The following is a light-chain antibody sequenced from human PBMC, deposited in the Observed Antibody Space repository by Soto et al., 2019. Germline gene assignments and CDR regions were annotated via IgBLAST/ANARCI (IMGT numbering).Light chain of an antibody. J-gene: IGKJ4*01. CDR1: QGISSY. CDR3: QQLNSYPPF. Sequence: DIQLTQSPSFLSASVGDRVTITCRASQGISSYLAWYQQKPGKAPKLLIYAASTLQSGVPSRFSGSGSGTEFTLTISSLQPEDFETYYCQQLNSYPPFFGGGTKVEIK. V-gene: IGKV1-9*01. CDR2: AAS.